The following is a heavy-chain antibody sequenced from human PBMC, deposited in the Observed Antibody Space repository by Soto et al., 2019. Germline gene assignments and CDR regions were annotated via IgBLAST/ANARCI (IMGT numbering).Heavy chain of an antibody. V-gene: IGHV3-30*18. J-gene: IGHJ4*02. CDR1: GFTFSSYG. CDR2: ISYDGSNK. D-gene: IGHD3-3*01. CDR3: AKDYPGVAAHY. Sequence: GGSLRLSCAASGFTFSSYGMHWVRQAPGKGLEWVAVISYDGSNKYYADSVKGRFTISRDNSKNTLYLQMNSLRAEDTAVYYCAKDYPGVAAHYWGQGTLVTVSS.